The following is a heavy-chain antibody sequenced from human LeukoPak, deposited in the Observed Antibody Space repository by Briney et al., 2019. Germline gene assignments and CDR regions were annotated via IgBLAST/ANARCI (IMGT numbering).Heavy chain of an antibody. CDR2: IYHSGST. CDR3: ARGGSIAAAGTRANFDY. Sequence: SETLSLSCTDSGVSISSSNSYWGSIRQPPGKGLEWIGSIYHSGSTYYNPSLKSRVTISVDTSKNQFSLKLSSVTAADTAVYYCARGGSIAAAGTRANFDYWGQGTLVTVSS. V-gene: IGHV4-39*07. J-gene: IGHJ4*02. CDR1: GVSISSSNSY. D-gene: IGHD6-13*01.